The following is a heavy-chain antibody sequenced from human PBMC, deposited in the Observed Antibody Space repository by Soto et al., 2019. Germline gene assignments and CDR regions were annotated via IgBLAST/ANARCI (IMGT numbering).Heavy chain of an antibody. CDR2: ISNNGGST. J-gene: IGHJ4*02. CDR1: GFTFSSYA. CDR3: ARVLRGYSGYEDYFDY. Sequence: LRLSCAASGFTFSSYAMNWVRQAPGKGLEYVSGISNNGGSTYYADSVKGRFTISRDNAKNSLYLQMNSLRAGDTAVYYCARVLRGYSGYEDYFDYWGRGTLVTVSS. D-gene: IGHD5-12*01. V-gene: IGHV3-64*04.